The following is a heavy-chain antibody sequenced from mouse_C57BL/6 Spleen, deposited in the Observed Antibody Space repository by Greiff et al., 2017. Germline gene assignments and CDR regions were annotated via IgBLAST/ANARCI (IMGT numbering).Heavy chain of an antibody. CDR3: ARTKLYSPTYFDY. Sequence: QVQLQQPGTELVKPGASVKLSCKASGYTFTSYWMHWVKQRPGQGLEWIGNINPSNGGTNYNEKFKSKATLTVDKYSSTAYMQLSSLTSEDSAVYYCARTKLYSPTYFDYWGQGTTLTVSS. D-gene: IGHD1-3*01. V-gene: IGHV1-53*01. J-gene: IGHJ2*01. CDR1: GYTFTSYW. CDR2: INPSNGGT.